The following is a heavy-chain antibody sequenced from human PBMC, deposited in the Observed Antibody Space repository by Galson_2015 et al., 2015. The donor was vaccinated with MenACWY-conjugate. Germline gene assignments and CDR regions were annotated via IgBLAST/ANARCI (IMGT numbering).Heavy chain of an antibody. V-gene: IGHV4-39*01. CDR3: ARHDRTAPARSGAFDI. CDR2: IYYSGST. D-gene: IGHD2-2*01. J-gene: IGHJ3*02. CDR1: GGSISSSSYY. Sequence: SEPLSLTCPVSGGSISSSSYYWDWLRQPPGRELEWIGTIYYSGSTYYNSSLKSRVTISVDTSQNQFSLNLSSVTAADTAMYYCARHDRTAPARSGAFDIWGRGTMVTVSS.